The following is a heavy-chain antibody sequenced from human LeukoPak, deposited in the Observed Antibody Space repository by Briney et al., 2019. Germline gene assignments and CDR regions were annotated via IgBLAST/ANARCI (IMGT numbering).Heavy chain of an antibody. V-gene: IGHV3-74*01. CDR3: ARMEVA. J-gene: IGHJ3*01. Sequence: GGSLRLSCAASGFTFSSSWMHWVRHVPGKGLVWVSRISSDGITTSYADSVKGRFTISRDNAKNTVYLQMNSLRAEDTAVYYCARMEVAWGQGTIVTVSS. CDR1: GFTFSSSW. CDR2: ISSDGITT. D-gene: IGHD3-3*01.